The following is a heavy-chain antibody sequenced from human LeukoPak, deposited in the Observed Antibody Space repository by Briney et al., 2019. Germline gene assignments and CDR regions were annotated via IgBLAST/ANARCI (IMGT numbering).Heavy chain of an antibody. CDR1: GFTFSNYG. V-gene: IGHV3-30*02. J-gene: IGHJ1*01. Sequence: GGSLRLSCAASGFTFSNYGMHWVRQAPGKGLEWVAFIRNDDGSNKYYADSVKGRFTISRDNSKNTVHLQMNSLRVEDTAVYYCARDEAQYFQHWGQGTLVTVSA. CDR2: IRNDDGSNK. CDR3: ARDEAQYFQH.